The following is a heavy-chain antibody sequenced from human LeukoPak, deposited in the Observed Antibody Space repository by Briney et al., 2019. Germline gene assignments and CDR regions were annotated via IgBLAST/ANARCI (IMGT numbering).Heavy chain of an antibody. CDR2: IDPSDSYT. D-gene: IGHD1-26*01. Sequence: GESLRISCKGSGYSFTSYWTSWVRQMPGKGLEWMGRIDPSDSYTNYSPSFQGHVTISADKSISTAYLQWSSLKASDTAMYYCATSTIVGATTRYFQHWGQGTLVTVSS. V-gene: IGHV5-10-1*01. J-gene: IGHJ1*01. CDR3: ATSTIVGATTRYFQH. CDR1: GYSFTSYW.